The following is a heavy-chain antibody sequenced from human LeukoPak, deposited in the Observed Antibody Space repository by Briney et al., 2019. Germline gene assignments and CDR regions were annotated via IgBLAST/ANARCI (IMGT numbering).Heavy chain of an antibody. J-gene: IGHJ2*01. D-gene: IGHD5-24*01. V-gene: IGHV3-23*01. CDR1: GLTFSSYA. CDR2: ISGSGGST. CDR3: AKAMRVEMATITFWYFDL. Sequence: GGSLRLSCAASGLTFSSYAMSWVRQAPGKGLEWVSAISGSGGSTYYADSVKGRFTISRDNSKNTLYLQMNSLRAEDTAVYYCAKAMRVEMATITFWYFDLWGRGTLVTVSS.